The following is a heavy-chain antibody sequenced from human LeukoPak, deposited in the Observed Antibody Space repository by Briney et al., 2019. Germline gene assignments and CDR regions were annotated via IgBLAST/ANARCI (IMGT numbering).Heavy chain of an antibody. CDR3: ARSSTYYYDSSGYSN. D-gene: IGHD3-22*01. V-gene: IGHV4-59*01. J-gene: IGHJ4*02. CDR1: GGFISSYY. Sequence: SETLSLTCTVSGGFISSYYWSWIRQPPGKGLEWIGYVYYSGSTNYNPSLKSRVTISVDTSKNQFSLKLSSVTAADTAVYYCARSSTYYYDSSGYSNWGQGTLVTVSS. CDR2: VYYSGST.